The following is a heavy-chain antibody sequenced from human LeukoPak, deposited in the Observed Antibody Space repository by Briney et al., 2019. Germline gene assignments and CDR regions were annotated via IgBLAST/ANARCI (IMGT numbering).Heavy chain of an antibody. CDR2: IIPIFGTA. V-gene: IGHV1-69*05. D-gene: IGHD2-2*01. CDR1: GGTFSSYA. CDR3: ASLSTSKYYWFDP. Sequence: ASVKVSCKASGGTFSSYANSWVRQAPGQGLEWMGGIIPIFGTANYAQKFQGRVTITTDESTSTAYMELSSLRSEDTAVYYCASLSTSKYYWFDPWGQGTLVTVSS. J-gene: IGHJ5*02.